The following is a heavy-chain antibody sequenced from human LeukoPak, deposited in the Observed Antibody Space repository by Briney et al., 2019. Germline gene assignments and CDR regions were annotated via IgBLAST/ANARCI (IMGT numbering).Heavy chain of an antibody. J-gene: IGHJ4*02. CDR3: AGLVGRYSSGLYYYYFDY. V-gene: IGHV4-4*02. CDR1: GDSINSLDL. D-gene: IGHD3-22*01. Sequence: PSGTLSLTCTVSGDSINSLDLWSWVRQPPGKGLEWIGEMYLSGTTHSNPSVKSRVTISIDKSKDQFFLNLSSVTAADTAVYYCAGLVGRYSSGLYYYYFDYWGQGTLVTVSS. CDR2: MYLSGTT.